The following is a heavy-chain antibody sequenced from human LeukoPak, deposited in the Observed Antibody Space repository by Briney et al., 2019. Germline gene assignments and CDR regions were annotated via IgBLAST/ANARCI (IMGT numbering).Heavy chain of an antibody. Sequence: GGSLRLSCAASGFTFSSYAMHWVRQAPGMGLEWVAVISYDGSNKYYADSVKGRFTISRDNSKNTLYLQMNSLRAEDTAVYYCARGWSIAVAAHWGQGTLVTVSS. CDR2: ISYDGSNK. J-gene: IGHJ4*02. CDR1: GFTFSSYA. CDR3: ARGWSIAVAAH. D-gene: IGHD6-19*01. V-gene: IGHV3-30*04.